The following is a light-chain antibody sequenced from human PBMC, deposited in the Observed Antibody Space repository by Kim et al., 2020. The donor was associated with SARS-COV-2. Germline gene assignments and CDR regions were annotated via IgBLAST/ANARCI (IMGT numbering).Light chain of an antibody. CDR1: QSVSNSF. Sequence: EIVLTQSPGTLSLSPGERATLSCRASQSVSNSFLAWYQQKPGQAARLVFYGALSRATGIPDRFTGSGSGTDFTLTISRLEPEDFAVYYCQQYGSSPRTFGQGTKVDIK. J-gene: IGKJ1*01. CDR3: QQYGSSPRT. CDR2: GAL. V-gene: IGKV3-20*01.